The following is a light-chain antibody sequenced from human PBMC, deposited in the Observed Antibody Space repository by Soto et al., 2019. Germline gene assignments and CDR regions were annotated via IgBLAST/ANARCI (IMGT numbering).Light chain of an antibody. Sequence: DIQMTQSPSSLSASVGDRVTITCQASQDTRNYLNWYQQKPGKAPKLLIYDASNLQTGVPSRFSGSGYGTDFTLTITSLQPEDIATYYCQQYENLPYTFGQGTKLEIK. CDR3: QQYENLPYT. CDR2: DAS. V-gene: IGKV1-33*01. J-gene: IGKJ2*01. CDR1: QDTRNY.